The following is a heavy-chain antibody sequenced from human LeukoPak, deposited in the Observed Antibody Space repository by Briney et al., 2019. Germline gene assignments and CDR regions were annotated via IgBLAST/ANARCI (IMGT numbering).Heavy chain of an antibody. J-gene: IGHJ4*02. Sequence: SETLSLTCTVSGGSISSSSYYWGWIRQPPGKGLEWIGSLYYSGSPYYNPSLKSRVTISVDTSKNHFSLKLNSVTAADTAVYYCARRLKTAVAEYYFDYWGQGTLVTVSS. D-gene: IGHD6-19*01. CDR2: LYYSGSP. V-gene: IGHV4-39*02. CDR3: ARRLKTAVAEYYFDY. CDR1: GGSISSSSYY.